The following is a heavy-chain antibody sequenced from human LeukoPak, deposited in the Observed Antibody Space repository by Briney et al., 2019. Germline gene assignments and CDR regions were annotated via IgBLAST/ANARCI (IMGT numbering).Heavy chain of an antibody. CDR1: GFTFDDYA. V-gene: IGHV3-9*01. J-gene: IGHJ3*02. CDR2: ISWNSGSI. Sequence: PGGSLRLSCAASGFTFDDYAMHWVRQAPGKGLEWVSGISWNSGSIGYADSVKGRFTISRDNAKNSLYLQMNSLRAEDTALYYCASGGTSAFDIWGQGTMVTVSS. CDR3: ASGGTSAFDI. D-gene: IGHD4-23*01.